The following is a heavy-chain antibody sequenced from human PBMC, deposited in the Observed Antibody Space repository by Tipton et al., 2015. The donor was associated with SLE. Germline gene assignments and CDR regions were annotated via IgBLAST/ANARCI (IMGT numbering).Heavy chain of an antibody. D-gene: IGHD4-17*01. CDR3: ARDDSGGLGYV. J-gene: IGHJ3*01. CDR1: GFTFSTYS. Sequence: SLRLSCVASGFTFSTYSMIWVRQAPGKGLEWVASISRSSDGIYYAESVKGRFTISRDNGKNSLFLQMHSLRADDSAVYYCARDDSGGLGYVWGQGTMVTVSS. V-gene: IGHV3-21*03. CDR2: ISRSSDGI.